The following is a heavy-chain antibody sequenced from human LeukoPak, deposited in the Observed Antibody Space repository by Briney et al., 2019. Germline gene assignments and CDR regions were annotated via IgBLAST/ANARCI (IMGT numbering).Heavy chain of an antibody. CDR3: ATSQSSVAGIVAD. D-gene: IGHD6-19*01. Sequence: PSETLSLTCTVSGGSISSYYWSWIRQPPGKGLEWIGYIYYSGSTNYNPSLKSRVTISVDTSKNQFSLKLSSVTAADTAVYYCATSQSSVAGIVADWGQGTLVTVSS. V-gene: IGHV4-59*01. CDR1: GGSISSYY. CDR2: IYYSGST. J-gene: IGHJ4*02.